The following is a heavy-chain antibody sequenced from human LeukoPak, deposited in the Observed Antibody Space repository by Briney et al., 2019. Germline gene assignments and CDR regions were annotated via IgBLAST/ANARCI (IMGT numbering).Heavy chain of an antibody. J-gene: IGHJ5*02. CDR3: ARARTGLNAFDP. Sequence: GASVKVSCKASGYTFINHAIHWVRQAPGQRLEWMGWINVGNGNTKYSQNFQGRVTMTRDTSTSTVYMELSSLRSEDTAVYYCARARTGLNAFDPWGQGTLVTVSS. D-gene: IGHD1-14*01. CDR1: GYTFINHA. V-gene: IGHV1-3*01. CDR2: INVGNGNT.